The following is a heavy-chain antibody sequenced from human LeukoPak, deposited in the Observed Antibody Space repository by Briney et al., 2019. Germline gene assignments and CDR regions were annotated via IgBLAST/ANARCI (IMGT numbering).Heavy chain of an antibody. CDR3: ARERCGGDCYGLDY. Sequence: SETLSLTCTVSGGSISSSSYYWGWIRQPPGKGLEWIGEINHSGSTNYNPSLKSRVTISVDTSKNQFSLKLSSVTAADTAVYYCARERCGGDCYGLDYWGQRTLVTVSS. V-gene: IGHV4-39*07. CDR2: INHSGST. D-gene: IGHD2-21*02. CDR1: GGSISSSSYY. J-gene: IGHJ4*02.